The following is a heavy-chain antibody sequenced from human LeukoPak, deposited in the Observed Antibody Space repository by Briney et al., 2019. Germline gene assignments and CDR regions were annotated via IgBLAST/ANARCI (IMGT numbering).Heavy chain of an antibody. J-gene: IGHJ3*02. Sequence: GGSLRLSCAASGFSFRGYTMNWVRQAPGRGLEWVSTIGSTSSPKYYADAVKGRFTISRDNAKNSLYLQMNSLRAEDTGVYYCARDYDAVTGIRGFDIWGQGTMVTVSS. CDR3: ARDYDAVTGIRGFDI. CDR1: GFSFRGYT. CDR2: IGSTSSPK. V-gene: IGHV3-21*01. D-gene: IGHD6-19*01.